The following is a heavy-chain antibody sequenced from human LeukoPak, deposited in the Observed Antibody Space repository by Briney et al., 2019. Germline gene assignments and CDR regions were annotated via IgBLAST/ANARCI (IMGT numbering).Heavy chain of an antibody. CDR1: GGSISSYY. D-gene: IGHD5-24*01. CDR2: IYYSGST. Sequence: PSETLSLTCTVSGGSISSYYWSWIRHPPGKGLEWIGYIYYSGSTNYNPSLKSRVTISINTSKNQFSLKLSSVTAADTAVYYCARQGDGYNPFNYWGQGTLVTVSS. J-gene: IGHJ4*02. CDR3: ARQGDGYNPFNY. V-gene: IGHV4-59*08.